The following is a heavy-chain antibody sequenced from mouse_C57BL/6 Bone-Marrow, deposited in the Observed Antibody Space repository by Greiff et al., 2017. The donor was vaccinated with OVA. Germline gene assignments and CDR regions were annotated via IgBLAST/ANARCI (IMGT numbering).Heavy chain of an antibody. Sequence: QVQLQQSGAELMKPGASVKLSCKATGYTFTGYWIAWVKQRPGHGLEWIGEILPGSGSTNYNEKFKGKATFTADTSSNTAYMQLSSLTTEDSAIYYCARKDWWGLLLPYYFDYWGQGTTLTVSS. D-gene: IGHD2-3*01. J-gene: IGHJ2*01. CDR3: ARKDWWGLLLPYYFDY. V-gene: IGHV1-9*01. CDR2: ILPGSGST. CDR1: GYTFTGYW.